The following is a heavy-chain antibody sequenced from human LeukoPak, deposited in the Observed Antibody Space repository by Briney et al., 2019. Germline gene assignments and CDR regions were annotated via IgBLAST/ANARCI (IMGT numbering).Heavy chain of an antibody. CDR2: ISAYNGNT. CDR3: ARDLGGEYYDFWSGYYPYFDY. CDR1: GYTFTSYG. V-gene: IGHV1-18*01. D-gene: IGHD3-3*01. Sequence: ASVKVSCKASGYTFTSYGISWVRQAPGQGLEWMGGISAYNGNTNYAQKLQGRVTMTTDTSTSTAYMELRSLRSDDTAVYYCARDLGGEYYDFWSGYYPYFDYWGQGTLVTVSS. J-gene: IGHJ4*02.